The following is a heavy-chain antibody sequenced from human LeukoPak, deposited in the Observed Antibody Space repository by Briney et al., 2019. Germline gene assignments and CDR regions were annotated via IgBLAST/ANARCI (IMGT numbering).Heavy chain of an antibody. CDR1: GGSFSGYY. D-gene: IGHD1-26*01. J-gene: IGHJ4*02. CDR2: INHSGGT. CDR3: ARSRATLDY. V-gene: IGHV4-34*01. Sequence: PSETLSLTCAVYGGSFSGYYWSWIRQPPGKGLEWIGEINHSGGTNYNPSLKSRVTISVDTSKNQFSLKLSSVTAADTAVYYCARSRATLDYWGQGTLVTVSS.